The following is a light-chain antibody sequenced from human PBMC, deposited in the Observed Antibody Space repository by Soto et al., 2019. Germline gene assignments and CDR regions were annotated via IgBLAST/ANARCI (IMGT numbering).Light chain of an antibody. Sequence: EIVLTQSPATLSLSPGERATLSCRASQNINTYLAWYQQTPGQAPRLLIYGASNRATGTPARFSGSGSGTDFTLTISSLEPEDFAVYYCQQRSNRPPYTFGQGTKLEIK. CDR1: QNINTY. CDR3: QQRSNRPPYT. J-gene: IGKJ2*01. CDR2: GAS. V-gene: IGKV3-11*01.